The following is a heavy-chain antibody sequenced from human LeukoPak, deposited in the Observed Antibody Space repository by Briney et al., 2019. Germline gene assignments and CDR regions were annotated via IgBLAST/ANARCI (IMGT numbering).Heavy chain of an antibody. D-gene: IGHD4-11*01. CDR2: IYYSGST. V-gene: IGHV4-59*01. CDR1: GGSISSYY. CDR3: AGYGNYWDWYFDL. Sequence: KPSETLSLTCTVSGGSISSYYWSWIRQPPGKGLEWIGYIYYSGSTNHNPSLKSRVTISIDTSKNQISLRLTSVTAADTAVYYCAGYGNYWDWYFDLWGRGTLVTVSS. J-gene: IGHJ2*01.